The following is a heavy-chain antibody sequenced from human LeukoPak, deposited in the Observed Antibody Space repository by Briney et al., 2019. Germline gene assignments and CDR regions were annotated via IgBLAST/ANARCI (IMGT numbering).Heavy chain of an antibody. D-gene: IGHD5-24*01. CDR3: AKAEPPRDGYNNFDY. J-gene: IGHJ4*02. Sequence: GGSLRLSCAASGFTFDDYAMHWVRQAPGKGLEWVSLISGDGGSTYYADSVKGRFTISRDNSKNSLYLQMNSLRTEDTALYYCAKAEPPRDGYNNFDYWGQGTQVTVSS. CDR1: GFTFDDYA. CDR2: ISGDGGST. V-gene: IGHV3-43*02.